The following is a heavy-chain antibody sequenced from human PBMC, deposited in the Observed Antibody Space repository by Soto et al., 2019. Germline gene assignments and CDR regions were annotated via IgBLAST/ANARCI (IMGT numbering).Heavy chain of an antibody. CDR3: ARPSIAVAGFYYGMDV. Sequence: GASVKVSCKASGGTFNNYAISWVRQAPGQGLEWVGGIIPNSGGTNYAQKFQGRVTMTRDTSISTAYMELSRLRSDDTAVYYCARPSIAVAGFYYGMDVWGQGTTVTVSS. CDR2: IIPNSGGT. V-gene: IGHV1-2*02. J-gene: IGHJ6*02. CDR1: GGTFNNYA. D-gene: IGHD6-19*01.